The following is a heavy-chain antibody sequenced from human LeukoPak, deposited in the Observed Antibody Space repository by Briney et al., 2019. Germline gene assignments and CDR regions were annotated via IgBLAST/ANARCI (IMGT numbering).Heavy chain of an antibody. CDR2: IASSGRNT. J-gene: IGHJ3*01. CDR1: GFTFAGYA. D-gene: IGHD5-24*01. V-gene: IGHV3-23*01. CDR3: AKDIQLSA. Sequence: GGSLRLSCAASGFTFAGYAMSWVRQAPGKGLEWVSLIASSGRNTYYTDSVRGRFTISRDNSKKTLSLQMSSLRVEDTAIYYCAKDIQLSAWGLGTMVTVSS.